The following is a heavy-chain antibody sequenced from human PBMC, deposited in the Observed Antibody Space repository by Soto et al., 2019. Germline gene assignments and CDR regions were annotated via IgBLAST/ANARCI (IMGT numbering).Heavy chain of an antibody. V-gene: IGHV4-34*01. D-gene: IGHD2-2*01. CDR2: INHSGST. CDR1: GGSISSYY. CDR3: SRALPPVSCSSTSCYRGYYMDV. Sequence: PSETLSLTCTVSGGSISSYYWSWIRQPPGKGLEWIGEINHSGSTNYNPSLKSRVTISVDTSKNQFSLKLSSVTAADTAVYYCSRALPPVSCSSTSCYRGYYMDVWGKGTMVTV. J-gene: IGHJ6*03.